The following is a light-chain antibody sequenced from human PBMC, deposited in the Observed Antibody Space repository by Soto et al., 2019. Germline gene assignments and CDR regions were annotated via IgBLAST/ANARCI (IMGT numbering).Light chain of an antibody. CDR3: SSYAGSNNLYV. V-gene: IGLV2-8*01. CDR1: SSDVGGYNY. Sequence: QSALTQPPSASGSPGQSVTISCTGTSSDVGGYNYVSWYQQRPGKAPKLLIYEVNKRPSGVPDRFSGSKSGNTASLTVSGLQAEDEAGYYCSSYAGSNNLYVFGTGTKVTVL. CDR2: EVN. J-gene: IGLJ1*01.